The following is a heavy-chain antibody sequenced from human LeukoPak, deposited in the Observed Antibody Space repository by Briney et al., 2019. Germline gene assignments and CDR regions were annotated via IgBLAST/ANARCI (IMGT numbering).Heavy chain of an antibody. D-gene: IGHD3-10*01. V-gene: IGHV3-23*01. CDR1: GFTFDDYA. CDR2: ISGSGDST. J-gene: IGHJ4*02. CDR3: AKDRGYYGSGTYYDY. Sequence: GGSLRLSCAASGFTFDDYAIHWVRQAPGKGLEWVSGISGSGDSTYYADSVKGRFTISRDNSKNTLYLQMNSLRAEDTAVYYCAKDRGYYGSGTYYDYWGQGTLVTVSS.